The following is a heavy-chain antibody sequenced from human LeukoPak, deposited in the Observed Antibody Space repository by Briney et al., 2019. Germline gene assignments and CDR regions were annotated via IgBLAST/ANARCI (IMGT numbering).Heavy chain of an antibody. CDR2: IIPIFGTA. D-gene: IGHD1-7*01. J-gene: IGHJ6*03. CDR3: ARRAYNWNYLKTYYYYYMDV. Sequence: ASVKVSCKASGGTFSSYAISWVRQAPGQGLEWMGGIIPIFGTANYAQKFQGRVTITADESTSTAYMELSSLRSEDTAVYYCARRAYNWNYLKTYYYYYMDVWGKGTTVTVSS. CDR1: GGTFSSYA. V-gene: IGHV1-69*13.